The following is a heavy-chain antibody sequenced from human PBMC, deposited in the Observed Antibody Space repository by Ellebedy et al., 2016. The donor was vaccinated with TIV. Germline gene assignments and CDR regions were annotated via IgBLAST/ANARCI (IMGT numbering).Heavy chain of an antibody. CDR1: GYTFTGYY. V-gene: IGHV1-2*02. CDR3: ARYGSGSYYDYYHGMGV. D-gene: IGHD3-10*01. Sequence: AASVKVSCKASGYTFTGYYMHWVRQAPGQGLEWMGWINPNSGGTNYAQKFQGRVITTRDTSISTAYMELSRLRSDDTAVYYCARYGSGSYYDYYHGMGVWGQGTTVTVSS. J-gene: IGHJ6*02. CDR2: INPNSGGT.